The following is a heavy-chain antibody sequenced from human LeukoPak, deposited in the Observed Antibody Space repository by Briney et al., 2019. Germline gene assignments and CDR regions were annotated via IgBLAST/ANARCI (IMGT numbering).Heavy chain of an antibody. D-gene: IGHD2-15*01. CDR3: ARDMDLDIVVVVAATALDY. V-gene: IGHV3-21*01. CDR1: EFTFSSYS. Sequence: PGGSLRLSCAASEFTFSSYSMNWVRQAPGKGLEWVSSISGSSSYIYYADSVKGRFTISRDNAKNSLYLQMNSLRAEDTAVYYCARDMDLDIVVVVAATALDYWGQGTLVTVSS. J-gene: IGHJ4*02. CDR2: ISGSSSYI.